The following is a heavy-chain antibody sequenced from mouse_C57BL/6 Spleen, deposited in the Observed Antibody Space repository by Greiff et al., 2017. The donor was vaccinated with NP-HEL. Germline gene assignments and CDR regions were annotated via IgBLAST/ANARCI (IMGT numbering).Heavy chain of an antibody. CDR3: ARDPPSTVVAGAMDY. V-gene: IGHV3-6*01. CDR2: ISYDGSN. CDR1: GYSITSGYY. J-gene: IGHJ4*01. Sequence: DVKLQESGPGLVKPSQSLSLTCSVTGYSITSGYYWNWIRQFPGNKLEWMGYISYDGSNNYNPSLKNRISITRDTSKNQFFLKLNSVTTEDTATYYCARDPPSTVVAGAMDYWGQGTSVTVSS. D-gene: IGHD1-1*01.